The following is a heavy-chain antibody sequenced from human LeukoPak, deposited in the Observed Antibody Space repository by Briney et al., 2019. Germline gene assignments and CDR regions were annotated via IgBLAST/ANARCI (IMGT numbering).Heavy chain of an antibody. V-gene: IGHV3-64*01. CDR1: GFTFSSYA. CDR2: ISSNGGST. Sequence: GSLRLSCAASGFTFSSYAMHWVRQAPGKGLEFVSAISSNGGSTYYAKSVKGRFTVSRDNSKDTLSLQMGSLRAEDMAVYYCARRNYYVSSGYFSADAFDIWGHGTMVTVSS. J-gene: IGHJ3*02. D-gene: IGHD3-22*01. CDR3: ARRNYYVSSGYFSADAFDI.